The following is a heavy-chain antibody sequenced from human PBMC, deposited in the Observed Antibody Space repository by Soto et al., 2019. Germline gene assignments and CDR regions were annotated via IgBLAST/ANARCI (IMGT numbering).Heavy chain of an antibody. CDR2: IIPIFGTA. Sequence: QVQLVQSGAEVKKPGSSVKVSCKASGGTFSSYAISWVRQAPGQGLEWMGGIIPIFGTANYAQKFQGSVTITADESTSTAYMELSSLRSEDTAVYDCARGDYSNYVGHNWFDPWGQGTLVTVSS. J-gene: IGHJ5*02. CDR3: ARGDYSNYVGHNWFDP. CDR1: GGTFSSYA. V-gene: IGHV1-69*01. D-gene: IGHD4-4*01.